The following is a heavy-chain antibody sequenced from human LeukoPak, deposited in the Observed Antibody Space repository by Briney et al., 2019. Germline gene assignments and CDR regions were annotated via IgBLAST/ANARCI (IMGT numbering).Heavy chain of an antibody. V-gene: IGHV3-7*01. J-gene: IGHJ4*02. D-gene: IGHD3-10*01. CDR1: GFTFSNYW. CDR3: ARDLRGYNSR. CDR2: IKQDGSQT. Sequence: TGGSLRLSCAASGFTFSNYWMTWVRQAPGKGLEWVASIKQDGSQTHYVDSVTGRFTISRDNAQNSLYLQMNSLRAEDTAVYYCARDLRGYNSRWGQGTLVTVSS.